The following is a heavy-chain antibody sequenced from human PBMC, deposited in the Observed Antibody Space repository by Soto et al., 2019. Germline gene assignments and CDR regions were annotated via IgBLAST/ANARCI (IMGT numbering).Heavy chain of an antibody. CDR2: ISGGGSTT. CDR1: GFTFRIFA. Sequence: GGSLRLSCEASGFTFRIFALTWVRQAPGKGLEWVSSISGGGSTTYYADSVKGRFIISRDNSKNTLYLQMNSLRPEDTAVYYCAKDPAVVYSAITDSWGQGILVTVSS. D-gene: IGHD2-2*02. V-gene: IGHV3-23*01. J-gene: IGHJ4*02. CDR3: AKDPAVVYSAITDS.